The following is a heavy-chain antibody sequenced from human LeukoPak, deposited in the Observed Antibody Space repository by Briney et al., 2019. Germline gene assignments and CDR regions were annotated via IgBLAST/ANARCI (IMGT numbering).Heavy chain of an antibody. J-gene: IGHJ5*02. D-gene: IGHD3-22*01. V-gene: IGHV4-4*07. CDR1: GGSISTYY. Sequence: PSETLSLTCTVSGGSISTYYGSWIRQPAGKGLEWVGRIYCSGITNYHPSLKGRVTMSVDTSKNQFSLNLSSVTAADTAVYYCARDAYYYYDNSGLNPWGQRTLVTVSS. CDR2: IYCSGIT. CDR3: ARDAYYYYDNSGLNP.